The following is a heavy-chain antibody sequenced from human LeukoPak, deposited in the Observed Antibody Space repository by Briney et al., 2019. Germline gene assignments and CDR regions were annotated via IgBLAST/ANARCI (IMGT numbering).Heavy chain of an antibody. Sequence: GRSLRLSCAASGFTFSSYAMHWVRQAPGKGLEWVAVISYDGSNKYYADSVKGRFTISRDNSKSSLYLQMNSLRAEDTAVYYCARHYDFWCGFCFDYWGQGTLVTVSS. CDR2: ISYDGSNK. D-gene: IGHD3-3*01. CDR1: GFTFSSYA. J-gene: IGHJ4*02. V-gene: IGHV3-30-3*01. CDR3: ARHYDFWCGFCFDY.